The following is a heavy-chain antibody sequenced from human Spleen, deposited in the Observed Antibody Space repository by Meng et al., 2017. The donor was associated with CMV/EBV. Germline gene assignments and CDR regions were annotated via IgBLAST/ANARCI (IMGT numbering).Heavy chain of an antibody. CDR1: GGSFSGYY. CDR3: ARDPVTTYYFDY. V-gene: IGHV4-34*01. J-gene: IGHJ4*02. Sequence: QVQLQQWGAGLLKPSETLSLPCAVYGGSFSGYYWSWIRQPPGKGLEWIGEINHSGSTNYNPSLKSRVTISVDTSKNQFSLKLSSVTAADTAVYYCARDPVTTYYFDYWGQGTLVTVSS. D-gene: IGHD5-18*01. CDR2: INHSGST.